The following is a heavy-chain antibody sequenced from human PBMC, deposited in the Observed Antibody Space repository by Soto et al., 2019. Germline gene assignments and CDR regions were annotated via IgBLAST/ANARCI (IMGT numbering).Heavy chain of an antibody. V-gene: IGHV4-59*01. D-gene: IGHD3-22*01. CDR1: GGSISSYY. J-gene: IGHJ3*02. CDR3: ARSATRITMIVVVPEGAFDI. CDR2: IYYSGST. Sequence: QVQLQESGPGLVKPSETLSLTCTVSGGSISSYYWSWIRQPPGKGLGWIGYIYYSGSTNYNSSLNCRVTISVDTSNNQFCMKLRSVTAADTAVYYCARSATRITMIVVVPEGAFDIWGQGTMVTVSS.